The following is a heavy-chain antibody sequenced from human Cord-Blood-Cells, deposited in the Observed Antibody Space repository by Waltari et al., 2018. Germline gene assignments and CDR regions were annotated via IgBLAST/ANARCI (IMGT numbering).Heavy chain of an antibody. J-gene: IGHJ3*02. CDR1: GYTITELS. Sequence: QVQLVQSGAEVKKPGASVKVSCTVSGYTITELSMHWVRQAPGKGREWMGGFDPEDGETIYEQKFQGRVTMTEDTSTDTAYMELSSLRSEDTAVYYCATLPRTGTTLDAFDIWGQGTMVTVSS. CDR3: ATLPRTGTTLDAFDI. V-gene: IGHV1-24*01. CDR2: FDPEDGET. D-gene: IGHD1-7*01.